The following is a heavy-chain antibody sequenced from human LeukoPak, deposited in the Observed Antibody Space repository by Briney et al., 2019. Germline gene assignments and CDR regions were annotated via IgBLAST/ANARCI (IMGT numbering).Heavy chain of an antibody. V-gene: IGHV3-48*01. CDR1: RFTFSSYS. CDR3: ARARRGGSYSGTPDY. J-gene: IGHJ4*02. CDR2: ISSSSSTI. Sequence: GGSLRLSCAASRFTFSSYSMNWVRQAPGKGLEWVSYISSSSSTIYYADSVKGRFTISRDNAKNSLYLQMNSLRAEDTAVYYCARARRGGSYSGTPDYWGQGTLVTVSS. D-gene: IGHD1-26*01.